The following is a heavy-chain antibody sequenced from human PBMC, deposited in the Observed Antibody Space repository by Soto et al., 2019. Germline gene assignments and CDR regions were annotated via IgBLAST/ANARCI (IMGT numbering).Heavy chain of an antibody. CDR3: AATSFGLAPL. CDR2: IVVGXGNT. J-gene: IGHJ4*02. D-gene: IGHD3-9*01. CDR1: GFTFTRSA. V-gene: IGHV1-58*02. Sequence: GXSVKVSCKASGFTFTRSAMQWVRRARGQRLEWIGXIVVGXGNTNSQQKFXXRVPINRXXYTSTAYMQLSSMRSEDTAVYYCAATSFGLAPLCGQGTLVTVSS.